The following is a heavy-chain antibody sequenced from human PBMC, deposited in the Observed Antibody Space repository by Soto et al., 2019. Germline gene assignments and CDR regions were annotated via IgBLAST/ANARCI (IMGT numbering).Heavy chain of an antibody. J-gene: IGHJ6*02. V-gene: IGHV3-23*01. CDR3: AKRAYYGSGSPNYYGLAV. CDR2: INTSGGSI. CDR1: GFTFSSSA. D-gene: IGHD3-10*01. Sequence: PGGSLRLSCAASGFTFSSSAMIWVRQAPGKGLEWVSTINTSGGSICVDSVKGRSTISRDNSMNTLYLQMDSLRAEDTAVYYCAKRAYYGSGSPNYYGLAVWGQGTTVTVSS.